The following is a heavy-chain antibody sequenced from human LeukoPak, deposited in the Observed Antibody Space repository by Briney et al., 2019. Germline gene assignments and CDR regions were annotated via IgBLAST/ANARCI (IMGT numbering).Heavy chain of an antibody. CDR1: GYTFTSYY. CDR2: INPSGGST. CDR3: ARTYSSSDEFDY. V-gene: IGHV1-46*01. Sequence: ASVKVSCKASGYTFTSYYIHWVRQAPGQGLEWMGIINPSGGSTTYAQKFQGRVAMTRDTSTSRVYMEVSSLRSEDTAVYYCARTYSSSDEFDYWGQGTLVTASS. D-gene: IGHD6-13*01. J-gene: IGHJ4*02.